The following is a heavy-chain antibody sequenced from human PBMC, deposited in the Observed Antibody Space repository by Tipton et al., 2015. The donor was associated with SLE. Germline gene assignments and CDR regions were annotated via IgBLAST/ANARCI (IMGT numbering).Heavy chain of an antibody. J-gene: IGHJ6*02. CDR3: ASLSTSGGSGMDV. CDR2: ISSSGSTI. D-gene: IGHD2-2*01. V-gene: IGHV3-48*03. CDR1: GFTFSSYE. Sequence: SLRLSCAASGFTFSSYEMNWVRQAPGKGLEWVSYISSSGSTIYYADSVKGRFTISRDNAKNSLYLQMNSLRAEDTAAYYCASLSTSGGSGMDVWGQGTTVTVSS.